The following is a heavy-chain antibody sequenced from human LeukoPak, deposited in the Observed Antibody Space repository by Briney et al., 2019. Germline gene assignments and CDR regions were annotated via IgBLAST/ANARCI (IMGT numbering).Heavy chain of an antibody. CDR1: GFTFSSYA. D-gene: IGHD3-3*01. J-gene: IGHJ4*02. V-gene: IGHV3-23*01. Sequence: GGSLRLSCAASGFTFSSYAMSWVRQAPGKGLEWVSAISGSGGSTYYADSVKGRFTISRDNSKNTLYLQMNSLRAEDTAVYYCAKDHNSGQVRFLVWLLCGYWGQGTLVTVSS. CDR3: AKDHNSGQVRFLVWLLCGY. CDR2: ISGSGGST.